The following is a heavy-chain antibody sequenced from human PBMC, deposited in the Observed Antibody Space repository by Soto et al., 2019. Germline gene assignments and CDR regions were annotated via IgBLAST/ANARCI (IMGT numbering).Heavy chain of an antibody. CDR3: AKGNYGDYVCPDY. D-gene: IGHD4-17*01. CDR2: ISYDGSNK. J-gene: IGHJ4*02. V-gene: IGHV3-30*18. CDR1: GFTFSSYG. Sequence: QVQLVESGGGVVQPGRSLRLSCAASGFTFSSYGMHWVRQAPGKGLEWVAVISYDGSNKYYADSVKGRFTISRDNSKNTLYLQMNSLRAEDTAVYYCAKGNYGDYVCPDYWGQGTLVIVSS.